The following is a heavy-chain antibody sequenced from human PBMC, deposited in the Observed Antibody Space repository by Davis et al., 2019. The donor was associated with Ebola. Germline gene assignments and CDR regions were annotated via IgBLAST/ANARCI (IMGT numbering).Heavy chain of an antibody. D-gene: IGHD1-1*01. J-gene: IGHJ5*02. CDR1: GFSFSTYA. CDR2: ISYDGSNK. V-gene: IGHV3-30-3*01. Sequence: GESLKISCAASGFSFSTYAVHWVRQAAGKGLEWVAFISYDGSNKYYADSVKGRFTISRDNSKNMLYLQMDSLRIEDTAQYFCAGDPNWESGSWGQGTPVSVSS. CDR3: AGDPNWESGS.